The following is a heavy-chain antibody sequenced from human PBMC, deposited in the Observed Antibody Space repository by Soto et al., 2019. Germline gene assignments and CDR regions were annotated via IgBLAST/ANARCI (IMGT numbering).Heavy chain of an antibody. Sequence: SVKVSCKASGGTFSSYAISWVRQAPGQGLEWMGGIIPIFGTANYAQKFQGRVTITADESTSTAYMELSSLRSEDTAVYYCARDEGWNRSQWFDPWGQGTLVTVT. CDR2: IIPIFGTA. D-gene: IGHD1-1*01. CDR1: GGTFSSYA. J-gene: IGHJ5*02. CDR3: ARDEGWNRSQWFDP. V-gene: IGHV1-69*13.